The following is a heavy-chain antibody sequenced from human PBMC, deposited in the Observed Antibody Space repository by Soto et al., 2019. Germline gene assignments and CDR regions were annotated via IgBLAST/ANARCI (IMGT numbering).Heavy chain of an antibody. CDR1: GFTFSTND. CDR3: ATRPLLPGAP. J-gene: IGHJ3*01. D-gene: IGHD3-22*01. Sequence: EVQLVESGGGWIQLGGSLRLSCAASGFTFSTNDMNWVRQAPGKGLEWVSLIYSGGSTYYADSVKGRFTISRDNSKNTLYLQMSSLRAEDTAVYYCATRPLLPGAPWGQGTMVTVSS. V-gene: IGHV3-53*01. CDR2: IYSGGST.